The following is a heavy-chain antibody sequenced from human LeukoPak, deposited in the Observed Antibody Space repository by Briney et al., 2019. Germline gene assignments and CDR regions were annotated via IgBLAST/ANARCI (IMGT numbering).Heavy chain of an antibody. Sequence: ASVKVSCKASGYTFTSYRISWVRQAPGQGLEWMGWISAYNGNTNYAQKLQGRVTMTTDTSTSTAYMELRSLRSDDTAVYYCARDHAPYSSGWYYFDYWGQGTLVTVSS. CDR1: GYTFTSYR. D-gene: IGHD6-19*01. J-gene: IGHJ4*02. CDR2: ISAYNGNT. CDR3: ARDHAPYSSGWYYFDY. V-gene: IGHV1-18*01.